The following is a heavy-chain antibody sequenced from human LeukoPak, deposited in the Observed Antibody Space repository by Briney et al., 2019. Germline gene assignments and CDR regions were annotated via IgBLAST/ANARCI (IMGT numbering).Heavy chain of an antibody. D-gene: IGHD1-26*01. J-gene: IGHJ4*02. Sequence: GGSLRLSCAASGFTLSSYWMSWVRPAPGKGLEWVANIKQDGSEKYYVDSVKGRFTISRDNAKNSLYLQMNSLRAEDTAVYYCASFGPHEWELRDYWGQGTLVTVSS. CDR2: IKQDGSEK. CDR1: GFTLSSYW. V-gene: IGHV3-7*01. CDR3: ASFGPHEWELRDY.